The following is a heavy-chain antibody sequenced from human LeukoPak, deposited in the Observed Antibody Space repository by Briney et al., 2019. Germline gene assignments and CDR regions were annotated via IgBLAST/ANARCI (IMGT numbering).Heavy chain of an antibody. J-gene: IGHJ6*02. V-gene: IGHV3-23*01. CDR2: ISGSGGST. CDR3: AKELEPTVTTGGMDV. CDR1: GFTFSNAW. D-gene: IGHD4-17*01. Sequence: GGSLRLSCAASGFTFSNAWMSWVRQAPGKGLEWVSAISGSGGSTYYADSVKGRFTISRDNSKNTLYLQMNSLRAEDTAVYYCAKELEPTVTTGGMDVWGQGTTVTVSS.